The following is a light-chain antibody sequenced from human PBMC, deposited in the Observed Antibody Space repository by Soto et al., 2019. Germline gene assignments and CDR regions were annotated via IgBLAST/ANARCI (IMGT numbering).Light chain of an antibody. CDR2: AAS. V-gene: IGKV3-20*01. CDR1: QSVSSSY. J-gene: IGKJ1*01. CDR3: QQYNTWST. Sequence: EIVLTQSPGTLSLSPWERATLSCRASQSVSSSYLVWHQQKPGQAPRLLIYAASRRATGIPDRFSGSGSGTDFTLTISRLEPEDFAVYYCQQYNTWSTFGQGTKVDIK.